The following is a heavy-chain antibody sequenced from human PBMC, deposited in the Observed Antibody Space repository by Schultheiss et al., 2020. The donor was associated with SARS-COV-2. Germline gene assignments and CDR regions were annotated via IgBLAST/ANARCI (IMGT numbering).Heavy chain of an antibody. V-gene: IGHV3-33*01. D-gene: IGHD5-18*01. CDR1: GFTFISYG. CDR3: ARGDFRGYSYGPFDY. Sequence: GGSLRLSCAASGFTFISYGMHWVRQAPGKGLEWVAVIWYDGSNKYYADSVKGRFTISRDNSKNTLYLQMNSLRAEDTAVYYCARGDFRGYSYGPFDYWGQGTLVTVSS. J-gene: IGHJ4*02. CDR2: IWYDGSNK.